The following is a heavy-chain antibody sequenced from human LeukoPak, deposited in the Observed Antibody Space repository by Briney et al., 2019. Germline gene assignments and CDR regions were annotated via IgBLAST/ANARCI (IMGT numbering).Heavy chain of an antibody. V-gene: IGHV4-59*12. J-gene: IGHJ3*02. Sequence: SETLSLTCTVSGGSISSYYWSWIRQPPGKGLEWIGYIYYSGSTNYNPSLKSRVTISVDTSKNQFSLKLSSVTAADTAVYYCASCEMINSEAFDIWGQGTMVTVSS. CDR2: IYYSGST. CDR1: GGSISSYY. D-gene: IGHD3-22*01. CDR3: ASCEMINSEAFDI.